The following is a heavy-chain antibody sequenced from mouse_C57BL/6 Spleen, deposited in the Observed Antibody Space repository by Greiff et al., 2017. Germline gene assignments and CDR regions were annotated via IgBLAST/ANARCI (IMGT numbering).Heavy chain of an antibody. D-gene: IGHD2-3*01. Sequence: QVQLQQPGAELVRPGSSVKLSCKASGYTFTSYWLDWVKQRHGQGLEWIGNIYPSDSETHYTQKFKDKATLTVDKSSSTAYMQLSSLSSEDSAVYYCAREGGYYLFGDWGKGTTLTASS. CDR2: IYPSDSET. CDR1: GYTFTSYW. V-gene: IGHV1-61*01. J-gene: IGHJ2*01. CDR3: AREGGYYLFGD.